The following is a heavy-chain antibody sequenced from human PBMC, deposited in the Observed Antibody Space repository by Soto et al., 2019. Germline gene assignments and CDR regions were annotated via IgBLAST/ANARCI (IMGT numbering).Heavy chain of an antibody. V-gene: IGHV1-18*01. J-gene: IGHJ4*02. CDR2: ISAYNGNT. D-gene: IGHD3-22*01. Sequence: GASVKVSCKASGYTFTSYGISWVRQAPGQGLEWMGWISAYNGNTNYAQKLQGRVTMTTDTSTSTAYMELSSLRSEDTAVYFCAADTGYYDSTGYYDSSVYSSDYWGQGTLVTISS. CDR1: GYTFTSYG. CDR3: AADTGYYDSTGYYDSSVYSSDY.